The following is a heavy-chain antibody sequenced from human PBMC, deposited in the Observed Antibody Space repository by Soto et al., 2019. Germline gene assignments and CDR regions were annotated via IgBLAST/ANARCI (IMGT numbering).Heavy chain of an antibody. Sequence: SETLSLTCAVSGDPISSSKWWTWVRQTPGKGLEWIGKIDQNGITNYNPSLESRVTILKDNSKNQLSLKLTSVTAVDSAVYYCARLNRDYYYYGMDVWGQGATVTVSS. V-gene: IGHV4-4*02. J-gene: IGHJ6*02. CDR1: GDPISSSKW. CDR3: ARLNRDYYYYGMDV. CDR2: IDQNGIT.